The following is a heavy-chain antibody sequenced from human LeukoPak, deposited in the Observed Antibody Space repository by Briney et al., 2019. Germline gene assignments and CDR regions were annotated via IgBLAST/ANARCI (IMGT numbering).Heavy chain of an antibody. CDR3: ARVGVGGPYYYMDV. Sequence: PSETPSLTCTVSGGSISSSSYYWGWIRQAPGKGLEWIGSIYHSGSTHYNPSLKSRVTISVDTSKNQFSLNLSSVTAADTAVYYCARVGVGGPYYYMDVWGKGTTVTVSS. D-gene: IGHD1-26*01. J-gene: IGHJ6*03. CDR1: GGSISSSSYY. CDR2: IYHSGST. V-gene: IGHV4-39*01.